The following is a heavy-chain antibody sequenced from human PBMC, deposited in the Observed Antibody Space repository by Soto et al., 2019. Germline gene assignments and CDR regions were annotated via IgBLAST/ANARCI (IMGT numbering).Heavy chain of an antibody. Sequence: SETLSLTCTVSGGSISSSSYYWSWIRQTPGKGLEWIGEINTSGSTNYNPSLKSRVTISVDTSKNQFSLKLSSVTAADTAVYYCARNRSYYDFWSGYYFGGGMDVWGQGTTVTVSS. V-gene: IGHV4-39*07. J-gene: IGHJ6*02. CDR2: INTSGST. D-gene: IGHD3-3*01. CDR1: GGSISSSSYY. CDR3: ARNRSYYDFWSGYYFGGGMDV.